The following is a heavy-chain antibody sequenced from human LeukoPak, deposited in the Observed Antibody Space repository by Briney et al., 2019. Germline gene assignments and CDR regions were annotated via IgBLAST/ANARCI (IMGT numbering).Heavy chain of an antibody. D-gene: IGHD3-10*01. CDR3: ARDVPSSGSGSPLRRAYYYYYMDV. CDR2: INPNSGGT. CDR1: GYVFTGYY. J-gene: IGHJ6*03. V-gene: IGHV1-2*02. Sequence: ASVKVSCKASGYVFTGYYMHWVRQAPGQGLEWMGWINPNSGGTNYAQKLQGRVTMTTDTSTSTAYMELRSLRSDDTAVYYCARDVPSSGSGSPLRRAYYYYYMDVWGKGTTVTVSS.